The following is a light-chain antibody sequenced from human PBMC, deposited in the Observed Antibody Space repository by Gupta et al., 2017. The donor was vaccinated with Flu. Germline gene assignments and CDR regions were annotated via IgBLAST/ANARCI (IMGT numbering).Light chain of an antibody. CDR1: QSVSSY. V-gene: IGKV3-15*01. CDR3: QQSNNCPPT. CDR2: AAS. Sequence: PAPLSASPGEGATLSCRASQSVSSYVDWYQQKPGQAPRLLIYAASSMATGIPSRFSGSGSGTEFTLTISSLQSEDFATYYCQQSNNCPPTFGGGTKVEIK. J-gene: IGKJ4*01.